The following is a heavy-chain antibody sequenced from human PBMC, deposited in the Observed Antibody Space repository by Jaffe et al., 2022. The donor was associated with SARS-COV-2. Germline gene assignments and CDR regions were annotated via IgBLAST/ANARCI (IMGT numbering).Heavy chain of an antibody. V-gene: IGHV3-30*04. CDR1: GFTFRSYA. CDR2: LAYDGSNK. Sequence: QVQLVDSGGGVVQPGRSLRLSCAASGFTFRSYAMHWVRQAPGKGLEWVAGLAYDGSNKQNADSVKGRFTISRDNSKSTLYLQMSSLRAEDTAVYYCARDGPEAAGASAPPRSRNYYYYMDVWGKGTTVTVAS. CDR3: ARDGPEAAGASAPPRSRNYYYYMDV. J-gene: IGHJ6*03. D-gene: IGHD6-13*01.